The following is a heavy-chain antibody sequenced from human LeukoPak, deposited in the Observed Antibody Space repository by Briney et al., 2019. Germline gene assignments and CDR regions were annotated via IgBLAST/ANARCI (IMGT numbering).Heavy chain of an antibody. CDR3: ARVRDLYRDY. D-gene: IGHD5-12*01. Sequence: GGSLRLSCAAFGFTFSSYTMNWVRQAPGKGLEWVSSISGGSTYTFYADSVMGRFTISRDNAKNSLYLHMSSLRAEDTAVYYCARVRDLYRDYWGQGILVTVSS. CDR1: GFTFSSYT. CDR2: ISGGSTYT. J-gene: IGHJ4*02. V-gene: IGHV3-21*01.